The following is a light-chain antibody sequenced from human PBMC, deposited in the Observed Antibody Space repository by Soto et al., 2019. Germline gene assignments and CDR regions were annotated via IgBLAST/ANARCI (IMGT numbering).Light chain of an antibody. Sequence: QSVLTQPRSVSGSPGQSVTISCTGTSSDVGGYNYVSWYQEQPGKAPKLMIYDVSKRPSGVPDRFSGSKSGNTASLTISGLQAEDEADYYCCSYAGSYSYVFRTGTKV. CDR3: CSYAGSYSYV. J-gene: IGLJ1*01. CDR1: SSDVGGYNY. V-gene: IGLV2-11*01. CDR2: DVS.